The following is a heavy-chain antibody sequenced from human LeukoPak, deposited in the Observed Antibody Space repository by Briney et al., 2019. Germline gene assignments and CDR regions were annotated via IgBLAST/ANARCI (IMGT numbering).Heavy chain of an antibody. V-gene: IGHV3-74*01. CDR2: INSHGSST. CDR3: ARERLQQLVPYNWFDP. D-gene: IGHD6-13*01. CDR1: GFTFSSYW. J-gene: IGHJ5*02. Sequence: GGSLRLSCAASGFTFSSYWMHWVRQAPGKGLVWVSRINSHGSSTSYAGSVKGRFTISRDNARNTLYLQMNSLRAEDTAVYYCARERLQQLVPYNWFDPWGQGTLVTVSS.